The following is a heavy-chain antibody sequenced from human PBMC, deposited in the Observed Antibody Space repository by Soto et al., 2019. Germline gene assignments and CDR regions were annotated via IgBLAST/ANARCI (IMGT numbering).Heavy chain of an antibody. CDR3: ARTSAAGKYYYGMDV. D-gene: IGHD6-13*01. CDR1: GYSFTSYW. V-gene: IGHV5-51*01. Sequence: XXSLKISCKGSGYSFTSYWICWVPQMPGKGLEWMGIIYPGDSDTRYSPSFQGQVTISADKSISTAYLQWSSLKASDTAMYYCARTSAAGKYYYGMDVWGQGTTVTVSS. J-gene: IGHJ6*02. CDR2: IYPGDSDT.